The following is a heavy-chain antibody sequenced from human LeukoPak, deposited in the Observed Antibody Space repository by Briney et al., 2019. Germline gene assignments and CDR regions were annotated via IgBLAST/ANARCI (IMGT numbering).Heavy chain of an antibody. CDR2: ISGPGEFT. Sequence: GGSLRLSCAASGFMFSSYAMTWARQAPGKGLEWVSSISGPGEFTYYAESVKGRCTISRDNPENTVYLQMNRLRVDDTAVYYCAKVGYGDLDQWGQGTLVPVSS. CDR3: AKVGYGDLDQ. J-gene: IGHJ4*02. V-gene: IGHV3-23*01. D-gene: IGHD4-17*01. CDR1: GFMFSSYA.